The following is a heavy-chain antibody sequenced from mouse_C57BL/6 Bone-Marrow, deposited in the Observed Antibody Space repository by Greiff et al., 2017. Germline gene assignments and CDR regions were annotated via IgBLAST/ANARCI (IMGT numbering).Heavy chain of an antibody. CDR2: IYPGSGNT. J-gene: IGHJ2*01. CDR1: GYTFTDYY. V-gene: IGHV1-76*01. CDR3: ARWRSWYFDF. Sequence: VQLQQSGAELVRPGASVKLSCKASGYTFTDYYINWVKQRPGQGLEWIAIIYPGSGNTYYNEKFKGKATLTAEKSSSTAYMQLSSLTSEDSAVYCGARWRSWYFDFWGKGTTLTVSS.